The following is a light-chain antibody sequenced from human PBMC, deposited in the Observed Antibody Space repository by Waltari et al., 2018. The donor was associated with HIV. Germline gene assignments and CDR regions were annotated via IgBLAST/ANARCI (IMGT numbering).Light chain of an antibody. Sequence: QSVLTQPPSASGTPGQRVTISCSGSSSNIGSNYVSWYQQLPGTAPKLLIYRNSQRPSGVPDRFSGSKSGTSASLAISGLRSEDEADYYCAAWDDSLGGLLFGGGTKLTVL. CDR3: AAWDDSLGGLL. CDR2: RNS. J-gene: IGLJ2*01. CDR1: SSNIGSNY. V-gene: IGLV1-47*01.